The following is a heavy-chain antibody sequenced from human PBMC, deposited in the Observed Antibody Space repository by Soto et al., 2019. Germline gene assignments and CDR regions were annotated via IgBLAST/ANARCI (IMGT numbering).Heavy chain of an antibody. V-gene: IGHV1-46*01. Sequence: QVQLVQSGAELKKPGAAVRVSCQASGYTFTRFFVYWFRQAPGQGLEWMGKVNPNEDSATYAQKFQGRLAMTTDTSTSTVSMGLSSLRSDDTAVYYCARGYGGVVVYFDHWGQGTLITVSS. J-gene: IGHJ4*02. D-gene: IGHD3-16*02. CDR3: ARGYGGVVVYFDH. CDR2: VNPNEDSA. CDR1: GYTFTRFF.